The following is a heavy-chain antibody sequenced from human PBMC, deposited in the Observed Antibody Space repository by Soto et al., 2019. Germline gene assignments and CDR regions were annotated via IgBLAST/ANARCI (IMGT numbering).Heavy chain of an antibody. CDR1: GGSISSGGYY. J-gene: IGHJ4*02. CDR3: SRIGLNYYDSSMVDY. D-gene: IGHD3-22*01. Sequence: SETLSLTCTVSGGSISSGGYYWSWIRQHPGKGLEWIGYIYYSGSTYYNPSLKSRVTISVDTSKNKFSLKLSSVTAADTAVSYCSRIGLNYYDSSMVDYWGQGTLVTVSS. CDR2: IYYSGST. V-gene: IGHV4-31*03.